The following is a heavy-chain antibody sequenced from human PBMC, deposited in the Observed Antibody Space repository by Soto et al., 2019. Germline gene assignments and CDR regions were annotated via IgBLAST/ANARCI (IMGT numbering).Heavy chain of an antibody. CDR3: ARDRRYNWNYVGQAQFDI. Sequence: SVKVSCKASGGTFSSYTISWVRQAPGQGLEWMGRIIPILGIANYAQKFQGRVTITADKSTSTAYMELSSLRSEDTAVYYCARDRRYNWNYVGQAQFDIWGQGTMVTVSS. J-gene: IGHJ3*02. D-gene: IGHD1-7*01. CDR2: IIPILGIA. CDR1: GGTFSSYT. V-gene: IGHV1-69*04.